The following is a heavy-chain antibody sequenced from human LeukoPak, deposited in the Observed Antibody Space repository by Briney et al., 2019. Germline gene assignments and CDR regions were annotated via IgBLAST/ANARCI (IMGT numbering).Heavy chain of an antibody. CDR1: GFTSRSYA. CDR3: ARGYGDSSGYYPFDY. J-gene: IGHJ4*02. Sequence: GGSLRLSCAASGFTSRSYAMSWVRQAPGKGLEWVSSITSSSSYIYYTDSVKGRFTISRDNAKNSLYLQMNGLRAEDTAVYYCARGYGDSSGYYPFDYWGQGTLVTVSS. V-gene: IGHV3-21*01. D-gene: IGHD3-22*01. CDR2: ITSSSSYI.